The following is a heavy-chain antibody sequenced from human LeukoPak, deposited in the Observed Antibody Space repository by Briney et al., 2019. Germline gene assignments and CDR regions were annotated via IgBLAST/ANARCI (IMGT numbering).Heavy chain of an antibody. V-gene: IGHV4-34*01. D-gene: IGHD2-21*01. Sequence: PSETLSLTCAVYGVSFSGYYWSWLRQPPGKGLEWIGEINHSGSTNYNPSLKSRVTISVDTSKNQFSLKLSSVTAADTAVYYCARVGYYPDYYMDVWGKGTTVTVSS. CDR1: GVSFSGYY. CDR3: ARVGYYPDYYMDV. CDR2: INHSGST. J-gene: IGHJ6*03.